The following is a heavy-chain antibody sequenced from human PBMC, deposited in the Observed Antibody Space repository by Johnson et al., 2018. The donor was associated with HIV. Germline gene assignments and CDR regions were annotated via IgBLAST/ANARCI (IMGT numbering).Heavy chain of an antibody. CDR2: IKQDGSEK. CDR3: ARAVARGQWLADGYI. J-gene: IGHJ3*02. V-gene: IGHV3-7*01. Sequence: VQVVESGGGLVQPGGSLRLSCAASGFTFSRYWMSWVRQAPGKGLEWVANIKQDGSEKYYADSVKGRFTISRDNSKNTLYLQMNSLRHNDTAVYYCARAVARGQWLADGYIWGQGTTVTVSS. CDR1: GFTFSRYW. D-gene: IGHD6-19*01.